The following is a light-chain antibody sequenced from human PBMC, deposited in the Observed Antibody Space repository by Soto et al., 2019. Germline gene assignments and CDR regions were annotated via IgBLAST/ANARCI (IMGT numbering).Light chain of an antibody. J-gene: IGKJ1*01. CDR2: DAS. V-gene: IGKV3-11*01. CDR1: QSVSSY. CDR3: QQRSNWPPWT. Sequence: EIVSTQSPATLSLSPRERATLSCRASQSVSSYLAWYQQKPGQAPRLLIYDASNRATGIPARFSGSGSGTDFTLTISSLEPEDFAVYYCQQRSNWPPWTFGQGTKVDIK.